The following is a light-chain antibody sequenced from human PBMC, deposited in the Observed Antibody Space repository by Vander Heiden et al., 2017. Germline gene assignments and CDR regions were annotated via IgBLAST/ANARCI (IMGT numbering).Light chain of an antibody. V-gene: IGKV1-33*01. CDR1: QDISNY. J-gene: IGKJ4*01. CDR3: QQYENLPRT. CDR2: DAS. Sequence: DIQMTQSPSSLSASVGDRVTITCQASQDISNYLNWYQQKPGKAPKLLIYDASNLETGVPSRFSGSGSGTDFTFTISSLQPEDIATYYCQQYENLPRTFGGETKVEIK.